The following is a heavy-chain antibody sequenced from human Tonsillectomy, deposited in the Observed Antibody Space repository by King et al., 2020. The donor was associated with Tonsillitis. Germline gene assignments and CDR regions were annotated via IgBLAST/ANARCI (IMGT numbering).Heavy chain of an antibody. D-gene: IGHD4-17*01. CDR1: GGSISSYY. CDR2: IYYSGST. CDR3: ARQGKDYGDYVHFDY. Sequence: QLQESGPGLVKPSETLSLTCTVSGGSISSYYWSWIRQPPGKGLEWIGYIYYSGSTNYNPSLKSRVTISVDTSKNQFSLKLSSVTAADTAVYYCARQGKDYGDYVHFDYWGQGTLVTVSS. J-gene: IGHJ4*02. V-gene: IGHV4-59*08.